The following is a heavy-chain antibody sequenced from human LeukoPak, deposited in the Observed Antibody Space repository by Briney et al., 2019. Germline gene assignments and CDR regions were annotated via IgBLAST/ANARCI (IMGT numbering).Heavy chain of an antibody. V-gene: IGHV5-51*01. CDR2: IYPGDSDT. Sequence: GESLKISCKGSGYSFTSYWIGWVRQMPGKGLEWMGIIYPGDSDTRYSPSFQGQVTISADKSISTAYLQWSSLKASDTAMYYCARHTYYYDSQVGHYMDVWGKGTTVTVSS. CDR3: ARHTYYYDSQVGHYMDV. J-gene: IGHJ6*03. CDR1: GYSFTSYW. D-gene: IGHD3-22*01.